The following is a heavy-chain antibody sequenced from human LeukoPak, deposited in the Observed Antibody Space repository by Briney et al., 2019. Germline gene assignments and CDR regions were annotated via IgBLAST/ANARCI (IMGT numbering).Heavy chain of an antibody. CDR2: INWNGGST. Sequence: AGGSLRLSCAASGYTFDDYGMSWVRQAPGKGLEWVSGINWNGGSTGYADSVKGRFTISRDNAKNSLYQQMNSLRAEDTAVYYCASHDYGGVVRSPVDYWGQGTLVTVSS. J-gene: IGHJ4*02. CDR1: GYTFDDYG. D-gene: IGHD4/OR15-4a*01. V-gene: IGHV3-20*04. CDR3: ASHDYGGVVRSPVDY.